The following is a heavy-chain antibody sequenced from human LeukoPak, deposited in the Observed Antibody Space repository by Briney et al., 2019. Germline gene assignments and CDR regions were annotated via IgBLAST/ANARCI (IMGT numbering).Heavy chain of an antibody. Sequence: GGSLRLSCAASGFTFSSYSMNWVRQAPGKGLEWVSSISSSSSYIYYADSVKGRFTISRDNAKNSLYLQMNSLRAEDMAVYYCARLGGDAFDIWGQGTMVTVSS. CDR2: ISSSSSYI. CDR3: ARLGGDAFDI. D-gene: IGHD3-10*01. CDR1: GFTFSSYS. J-gene: IGHJ3*02. V-gene: IGHV3-21*01.